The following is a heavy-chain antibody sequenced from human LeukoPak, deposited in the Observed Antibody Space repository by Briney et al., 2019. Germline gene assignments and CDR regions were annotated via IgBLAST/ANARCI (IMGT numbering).Heavy chain of an antibody. J-gene: IGHJ4*02. Sequence: SQTLSLTCTVSGGSINSGSYYWSWIRQPAGKGLEWIGRIYTSGSTKYNPSLKSRVTISVDTSKNQFSLRLSSVTAADTAIYYCARLHLVSSGWYPMADSWGQGSLVTVSS. D-gene: IGHD6-19*01. V-gene: IGHV4-61*02. CDR1: GGSINSGSYY. CDR3: ARLHLVSSGWYPMADS. CDR2: IYTSGST.